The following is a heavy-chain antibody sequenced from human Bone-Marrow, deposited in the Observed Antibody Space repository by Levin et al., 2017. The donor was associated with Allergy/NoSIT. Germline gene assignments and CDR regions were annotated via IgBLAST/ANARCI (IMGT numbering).Heavy chain of an antibody. CDR1: GFTFTTYT. Sequence: GGSLRLSCAASGFTFTTYTIHWVRQAPGKGLEWVATISHDGIDRDFAGSVKGRFTISRDNSKNTLYLEMNSLKADDTAVYFCARDSGWYLSGFDYWGQGTLVTVSS. D-gene: IGHD6-13*01. CDR2: ISHDGIDR. J-gene: IGHJ4*02. V-gene: IGHV3-30*04. CDR3: ARDSGWYLSGFDY.